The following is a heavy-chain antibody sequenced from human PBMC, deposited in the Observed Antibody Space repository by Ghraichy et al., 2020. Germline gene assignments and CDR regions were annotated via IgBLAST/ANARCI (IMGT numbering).Heavy chain of an antibody. D-gene: IGHD3-22*01. CDR3: ARGGRGFYDSSGYIEGHEFDD. CDR1: GGSISTYS. Sequence: SETLSLTCTVSGGSISTYSWNWVRKPPGKGLEWIGFIQYSGSTSYNPSLKTRVTISVDTSKYEFSLSLNSVTAADTAVYYCARGGRGFYDSSGYIEGHEFDDCGQGTMVTGSS. CDR2: IQYSGST. V-gene: IGHV4-59*01. J-gene: IGHJ4*02.